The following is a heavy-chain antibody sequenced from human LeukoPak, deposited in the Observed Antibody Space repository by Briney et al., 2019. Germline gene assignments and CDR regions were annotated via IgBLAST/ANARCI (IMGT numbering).Heavy chain of an antibody. CDR2: INSDGSST. J-gene: IGHJ6*03. CDR1: GFTFSSYW. D-gene: IGHD1-26*01. Sequence: GGSLRLSCAASGFTFSSYWMHWVRQAPGKGLVWVSRINSDGSSTSYADSVKGRFTISRDNAKNTLYLQMNSLRAEDTAVYYCARDSGSYSTYYYFYMDVWGKGTTLTVSS. CDR3: ARDSGSYSTYYYFYMDV. V-gene: IGHV3-74*01.